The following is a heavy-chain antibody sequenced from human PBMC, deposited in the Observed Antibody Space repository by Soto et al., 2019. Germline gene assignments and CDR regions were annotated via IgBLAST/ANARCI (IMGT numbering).Heavy chain of an antibody. D-gene: IGHD4-17*01. J-gene: IGHJ1*01. CDR3: ARGTTVTTHEYFQH. CDR1: GGTFSSYT. V-gene: IGHV1-69*08. Sequence: QVQLVQSGAEVKKPGSSVKVSCKASGGTFSSYTISWVRQAPGQGLEWMGRIIPIFGTSNYAQKFQGRVTITADESTSTAYVELNSLRSEDTAVYYCARGTTVTTHEYFQHWGQGTLVTGSS. CDR2: IIPIFGTS.